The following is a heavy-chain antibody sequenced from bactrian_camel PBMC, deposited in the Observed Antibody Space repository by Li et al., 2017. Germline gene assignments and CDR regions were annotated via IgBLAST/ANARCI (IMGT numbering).Heavy chain of an antibody. CDR3: VIYGGNWSRTWNEYQF. CDR1: GFTFDDYA. CDR2: IRNDGRST. J-gene: IGHJ4*01. D-gene: IGHD6*01. Sequence: VQLVESGGGLVQPGGSLRLSCVASGFTFDDYAMGWIRQAPGKGLEWVSTIRNDGRSTYYADSVRGRFTISRDNAKNTGYLQMNSLKPDDTAVYYCVIYGGNWSRTWNEYQFWGQGTQVTVS. V-gene: IGHV3-1*01.